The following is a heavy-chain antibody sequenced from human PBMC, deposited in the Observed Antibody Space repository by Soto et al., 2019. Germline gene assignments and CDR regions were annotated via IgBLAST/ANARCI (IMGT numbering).Heavy chain of an antibody. J-gene: IGHJ3*02. CDR2: ISGSGTTA. V-gene: IGHV3-23*01. CDR3: AKTTDGWFSAFEI. CDR1: GFIFSSYA. D-gene: IGHD6-19*01. Sequence: GGSLRLSCAASGFIFSSYAMNWVRQAPGKGLEWVSAISGSGTTAYYADSVKGRFTFSRDNSKKTMYLQMNSLRAEDTAVYYCAKTTDGWFSAFEIWGQGTMVTVSS.